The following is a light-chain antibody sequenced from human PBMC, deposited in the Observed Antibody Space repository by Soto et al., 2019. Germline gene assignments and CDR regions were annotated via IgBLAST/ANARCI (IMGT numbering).Light chain of an antibody. J-gene: IGKJ4*01. V-gene: IGKV1-6*01. Sequence: IQMTQSPSSLSASVGDRVTIACRASQAIRNDLGWFQQKPGKAPKLLISSTSSLQSGVPSRFRGSGSGTDFSLTISSLQPEDFATYVCLQDYSFPFTFGGGTKVEIK. CDR2: STS. CDR1: QAIRND. CDR3: LQDYSFPFT.